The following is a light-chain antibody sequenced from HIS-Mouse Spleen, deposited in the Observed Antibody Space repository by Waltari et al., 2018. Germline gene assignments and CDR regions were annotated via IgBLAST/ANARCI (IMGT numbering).Light chain of an antibody. V-gene: IGLV2-11*01. J-gene: IGLJ3*02. CDR3: CSYAGSYTWV. CDR1: SSDVGGYTY. Sequence: QSALTQPRSVSGSPGQSVTISCTGTSSDVGGYTYVSCYQQHPGKAPKLSVYDVSKRPSGVPDLFSGSKSGNTASLTISGLQAEDEADYYCCSYAGSYTWVFGGGTKLTVL. CDR2: DVS.